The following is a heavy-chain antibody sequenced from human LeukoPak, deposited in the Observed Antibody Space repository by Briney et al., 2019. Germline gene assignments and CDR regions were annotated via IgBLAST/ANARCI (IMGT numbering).Heavy chain of an antibody. CDR1: GYSISSGYY. D-gene: IGHD2-2*01. V-gene: IGHV4-38-2*02. CDR3: ARVRGYCSSTICYRYYFDY. J-gene: IGHJ4*02. Sequence: SETLSPTCTVSGYSISSGYYWGWIRQPPGKGLEWIGTIYHSGSTCYNPSLKSRVTISVDTSKNQFSLKLTSVTAADTAVYYCARVRGYCSSTICYRYYFDYWGQGTLVTVSS. CDR2: IYHSGST.